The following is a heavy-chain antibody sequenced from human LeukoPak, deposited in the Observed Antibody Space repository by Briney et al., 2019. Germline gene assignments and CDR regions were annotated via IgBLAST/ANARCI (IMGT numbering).Heavy chain of an antibody. J-gene: IGHJ3*02. CDR3: ARDIAVAGRPTMNAFDI. Sequence: GGSLRLSSAASGFTFSSYAMHWVRQAPGKGLEWVAVISYDGSNKYYADSVKGRFTISRDNSENTLYLQMNSLRAEDTAVYYCARDIAVAGRPTMNAFDIWGQGTMVTVSS. CDR1: GFTFSSYA. D-gene: IGHD6-19*01. CDR2: ISYDGSNK. V-gene: IGHV3-30-3*01.